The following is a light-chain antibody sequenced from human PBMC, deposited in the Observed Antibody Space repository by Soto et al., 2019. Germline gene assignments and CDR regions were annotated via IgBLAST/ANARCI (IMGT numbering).Light chain of an antibody. CDR1: RSNIGGNT. V-gene: IGLV1-44*01. CDR3: AAWDDSMTGCV. J-gene: IGLJ1*01. CDR2: TND. Sequence: QSVLTQPPAASGTPGQRVSISCSGSRSNIGGNTVNWYQQLPGTAPKLLIYTNDQRPSGVPDRFSGSKSGTSASLVISGLQSEDEADYYCAAWDDSMTGCVFGTGTKGTVL.